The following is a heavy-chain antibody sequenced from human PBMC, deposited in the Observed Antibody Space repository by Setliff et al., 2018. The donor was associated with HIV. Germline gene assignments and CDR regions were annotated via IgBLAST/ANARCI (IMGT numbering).Heavy chain of an antibody. Sequence: GGSLRLSCIASGFSFNNYYMTWVRQAPGKGLEWISFIGGHGSIIHYADSVKGRFTISRDNAKNSVYLQMHSLRVEDTAVYYCAAVPWGHSSLIIDHWGQGTPVTVSS. CDR3: AAVPWGHSSLIIDH. J-gene: IGHJ4*02. CDR1: GFSFNNYY. CDR2: IGGHGSII. D-gene: IGHD3-16*01. V-gene: IGHV3-48*03.